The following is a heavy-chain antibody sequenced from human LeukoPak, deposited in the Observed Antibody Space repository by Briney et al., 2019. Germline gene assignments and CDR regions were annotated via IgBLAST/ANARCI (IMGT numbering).Heavy chain of an antibody. CDR2: INHSGST. CDR1: GGSFSGYY. CDR3: ARDCSSTSCYLPMH. V-gene: IGHV4-34*01. Sequence: SETLSLTCAVYGGSFSGYYWSWIRQPPGKGLEWIGEINHSGSTNYNPSLKSRVIISVDTSKNQFSLKLSSVAAADTAVYYCARDCSSTSCYLPMHWGQGTLVTVSS. D-gene: IGHD2-2*01. J-gene: IGHJ4*02.